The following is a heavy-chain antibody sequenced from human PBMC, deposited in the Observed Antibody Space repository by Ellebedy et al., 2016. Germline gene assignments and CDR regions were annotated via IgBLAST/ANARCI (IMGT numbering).Heavy chain of an antibody. V-gene: IGHV3-23*01. CDR1: GFTFSSYA. CDR2: ISGSGGST. J-gene: IGHJ6*02. Sequence: GESLKISCAASGFTFSSYAMSWVRQAPGKGLEWVSAISGSGGSTYYADSVKGRFTISRDNSKNTLYLQMNSLRAEDTAVYYCAKDLAYCGGDCYNYYGMDVWGQGTTVTVSS. CDR3: AKDLAYCGGDCYNYYGMDV. D-gene: IGHD2-21*02.